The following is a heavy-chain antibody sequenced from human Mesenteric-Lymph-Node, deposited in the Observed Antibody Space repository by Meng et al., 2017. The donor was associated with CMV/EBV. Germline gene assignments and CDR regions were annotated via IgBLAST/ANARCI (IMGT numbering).Heavy chain of an antibody. CDR3: ARGPQSHLVFDS. J-gene: IGHJ4*02. V-gene: IGHV4-61*01. CDR2: VFDSGST. D-gene: IGHD2-8*02. CDR1: GGSVSSGSHF. Sequence: VSGGSVSSGSHFWSWLRQAPGKGLEYIAHVFDSGSTTYNPSLKSRVFISVSTSKNQFSLILNSVTAADTAIYYCARGPQSHLVFDSWGQGILVTVSS.